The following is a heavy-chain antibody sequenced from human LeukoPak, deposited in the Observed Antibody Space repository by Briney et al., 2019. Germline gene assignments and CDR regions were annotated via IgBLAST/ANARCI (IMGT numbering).Heavy chain of an antibody. CDR3: ARRSLTGYYLAYYSDY. CDR2: IYPGDSDT. V-gene: IGHV5-51*01. CDR1: GYSFTSYW. J-gene: IGHJ4*02. D-gene: IGHD3-9*01. Sequence: GESLKISCKGSGYSFTSYWIGWVRQMPGKGLEWMGIIYPGDSDTRYSPSFQGQVTISADKSISTAYLQWSSLKASDTAMYYCARRSLTGYYLAYYSDYWGQGTLVTVSS.